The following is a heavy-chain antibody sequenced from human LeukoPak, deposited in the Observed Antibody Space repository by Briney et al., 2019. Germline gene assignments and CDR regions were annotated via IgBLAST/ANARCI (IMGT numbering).Heavy chain of an antibody. CDR3: AREVMDNLRFDY. CDR1: GYTFTSYY. Sequence: GASVKVSCKASGYTFTSYYMHWVRQAPGQGLEWMGIINPSGGDTSYAQKFQGRLTMTRDTSTNTVYMELTSLRPEDTAVYYCAREVMDNLRFDYWGQGTLATVSS. V-gene: IGHV1-46*01. CDR2: INPSGGDT. D-gene: IGHD1-14*01. J-gene: IGHJ4*02.